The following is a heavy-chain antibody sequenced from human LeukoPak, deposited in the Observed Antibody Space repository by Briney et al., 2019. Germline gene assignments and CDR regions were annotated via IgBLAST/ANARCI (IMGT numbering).Heavy chain of an antibody. CDR1: GGTFSSYA. CDR3: ARGGYSGSYHIDY. D-gene: IGHD1-26*01. V-gene: IGHV1-69*05. CDR2: IIPIFGTA. Sequence: ASVKVSCKASGGTFSSYATSWVRQAPGQGLEWMGGIIPIFGTANYAQKFQGRVTITTDESTSTAYMELSSLRSEDTAVYYCARGGYSGSYHIDYWGQGTLVTVSS. J-gene: IGHJ4*02.